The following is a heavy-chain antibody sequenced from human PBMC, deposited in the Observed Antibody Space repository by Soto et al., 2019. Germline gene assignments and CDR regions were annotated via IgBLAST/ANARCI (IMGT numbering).Heavy chain of an antibody. Sequence: QVQLVESGGGVVQPGRSLRLSCAASGFTFSSYAMQWVRQAPGKGLEWVAVISYDGSNKYYADSVKGRFTISRDNSKNTLYLQMNSLRAEDTAVYYCARDSGDYGGNGAFDYWGQGTLVTVSS. CDR2: ISYDGSNK. CDR1: GFTFSSYA. V-gene: IGHV3-30-3*01. J-gene: IGHJ4*02. D-gene: IGHD4-17*01. CDR3: ARDSGDYGGNGAFDY.